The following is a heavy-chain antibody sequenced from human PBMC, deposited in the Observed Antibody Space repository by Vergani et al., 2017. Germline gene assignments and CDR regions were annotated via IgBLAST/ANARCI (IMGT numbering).Heavy chain of an antibody. D-gene: IGHD2-21*02. J-gene: IGHJ6*02. CDR1: GYTFTSYG. CDR2: ISAYNGNT. CDR3: ARVVVTANYYYYYGMDV. Sequence: QVQLVQSGAEVKKPGASVKVSCKASGYTFTSYGISWVRQAPGQGLEWMGWISAYNGNTNYAQKLQGIVTMTKETATSPAYMELRSRRSDDTAVYYCARVVVTANYYYYYGMDVWGQGTTDTVSS. V-gene: IGHV1-18*01.